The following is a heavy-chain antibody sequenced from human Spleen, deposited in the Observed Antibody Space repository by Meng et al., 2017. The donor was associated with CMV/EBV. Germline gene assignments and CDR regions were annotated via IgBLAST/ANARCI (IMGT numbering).Heavy chain of an antibody. CDR2: IYYSGSP. J-gene: IGHJ6*02. Sequence: SETLSLTCTVSGASISSYYWTWIRQPPGKGLEWIGCIYYSGSPNYNPSLESRITISSDTSKNQFSLKLTSVTAADTAVYYCVRDPELLVPAAATYYYYYGMDVWGQGTTVTVSS. D-gene: IGHD2-2*01. CDR1: GASISSYY. V-gene: IGHV4-59*12. CDR3: VRDPELLVPAAATYYYYYGMDV.